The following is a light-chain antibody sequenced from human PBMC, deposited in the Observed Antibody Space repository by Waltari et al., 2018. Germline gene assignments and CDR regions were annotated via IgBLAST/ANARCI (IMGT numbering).Light chain of an antibody. CDR1: SNNVGNQG. V-gene: IGLV10-54*01. CDR2: RNN. CDR3: SAWDSSLSVVV. Sequence: QAGLTQPPSVSKGLRQTATLTCTGNSNNVGNQGAAWLQQHQGHPPKLLSYRNNNRPSGISERLSASRSGNTVSLTITGLQPEDEADYYCSAWDSSLSVVVFGGGTKLTVL. J-gene: IGLJ2*01.